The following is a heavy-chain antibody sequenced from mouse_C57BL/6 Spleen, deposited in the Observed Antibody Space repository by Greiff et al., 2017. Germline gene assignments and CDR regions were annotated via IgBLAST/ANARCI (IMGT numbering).Heavy chain of an antibody. CDR2: ISSGGSYT. J-gene: IGHJ2*01. CDR1: GFTFSSYG. CDR3: ARPYYSNYYFDY. D-gene: IGHD2-5*01. Sequence: EVQLVESGGDLVKPGGSLKLSCAASGFTFSSYGMSWVRQTPDKRLEWVATISSGGSYTYYPDSVKGRFTISRDNAKNTLYLQMSSLKSEDTAMYYCARPYYSNYYFDYWGQGTTLTVSS. V-gene: IGHV5-6*01.